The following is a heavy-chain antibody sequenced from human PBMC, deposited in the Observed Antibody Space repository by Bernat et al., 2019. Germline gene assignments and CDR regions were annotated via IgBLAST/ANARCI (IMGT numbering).Heavy chain of an antibody. V-gene: IGHV4-38-2*01. CDR1: GYSISSGYY. D-gene: IGHD3-3*01. CDR3: ARVGVVDAWDS. CDR2: IYHSGST. J-gene: IGHJ3*02. Sequence: QVQLQESGPGLVKPSETLSLTCAVSGYSISSGYYWGWIRQPPGKGLEWLGSIYHSGSTYYNPSLKSRVTISVDTSKNQFSLKLSSVTAADTAVYYCARVGVVDAWDSWGQGTMFTVSS.